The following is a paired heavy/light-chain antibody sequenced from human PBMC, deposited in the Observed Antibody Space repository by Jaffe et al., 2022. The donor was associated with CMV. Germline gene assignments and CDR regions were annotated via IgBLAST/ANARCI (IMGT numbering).Light chain of an antibody. J-gene: IGKJ2*01. CDR1: QSVLYSSNNKNY. CDR2: WAS. Sequence: DIVMTQSPDSLAVSLGERATINCKSSQSVLYSSNNKNYLAWYQQKPGQPPKLLIYWASTRESGVPDRFSGSGSGTDFTLTISSLQAEDVAVYYCQQYYSTPGTFGQGTKLEIK. CDR3: QQYYSTPGT. V-gene: IGKV4-1*01.
Heavy chain of an antibody. CDR1: GGSISSYY. CDR3: ARESSSGPFDY. V-gene: IGHV4-4*07. CDR2: IYTSGST. J-gene: IGHJ4*02. D-gene: IGHD6-19*01. Sequence: QVQLQESGPGLVKPSETLSLTCTVSGGSISSYYWSWIRQPAGKGLEWIGRIYTSGSTNYNPSLKSRVTMSVDTSKNQFSLKLSSVTAADTAVYYCARESSSGPFDYWGQGTLVTVSS.